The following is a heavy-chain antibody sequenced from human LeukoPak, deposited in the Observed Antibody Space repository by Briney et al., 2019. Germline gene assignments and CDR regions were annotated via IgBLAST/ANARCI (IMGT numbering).Heavy chain of an antibody. J-gene: IGHJ4*02. Sequence: GGSLRLSCAVSGLTFSSSWMDWVRQAPGKGLEWVGRIKSKTDGGTTDYAAPVKGRFTISRDDSKNTLYLQMNSLKTEDTAVYYCSTTYYYDSSEGYWGQGTLVTVSS. CDR3: STTYYYDSSEGY. CDR1: GLTFSSSW. D-gene: IGHD3-22*01. CDR2: IKSKTDGGTT. V-gene: IGHV3-15*07.